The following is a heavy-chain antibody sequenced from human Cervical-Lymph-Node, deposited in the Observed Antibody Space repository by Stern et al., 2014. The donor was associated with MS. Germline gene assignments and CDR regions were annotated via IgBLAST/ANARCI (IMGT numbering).Heavy chain of an antibody. CDR1: GFKFSIYW. CDR3: ARQTTAWASDV. V-gene: IGHV5-51*01. J-gene: IGHJ4*02. Sequence: EVQLVESGAELIRPGESLKISCKGSGFKFSIYWIAWVRQMPGKGLEWMGIIYPGDYETRYSPSSQGQVTMSADKSTSTAYLQWSSLNASDTAMYFCARQTTAWASDVWGQGTLVTVSS. D-gene: IGHD1-14*01. CDR2: IYPGDYET.